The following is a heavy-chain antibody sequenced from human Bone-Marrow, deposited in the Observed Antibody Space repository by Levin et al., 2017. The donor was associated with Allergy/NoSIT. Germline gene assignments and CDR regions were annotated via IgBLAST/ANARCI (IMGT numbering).Heavy chain of an antibody. D-gene: IGHD4-17*01. CDR1: GFTFSSYA. V-gene: IGHV3-23*01. CDR2: ISGSGGST. CDR3: AKDLQKTASTVTTYAAAFDI. Sequence: SGGSLRLSCAASGFTFSSYAMSWVRQAPGKGLEWVSAISGSGGSTYYADSVKGRFTISRDNSKNTLYLQMNSLRAEDTAVYYCAKDLQKTASTVTTYAAAFDIWGQGTMVTVSS. J-gene: IGHJ3*02.